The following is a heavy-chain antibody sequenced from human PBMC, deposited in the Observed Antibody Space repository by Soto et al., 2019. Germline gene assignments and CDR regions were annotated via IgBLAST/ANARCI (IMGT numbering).Heavy chain of an antibody. V-gene: IGHV3-21*01. CDR2: ISSSSSYI. Sequence: PGGSLRLSCAASGFTFSSYSMNWVRQAPGKGLEWVSSISSSSSYIYYADSVKGRFTISRDNAKNSLYLQMNSLRAEDTAVYYCARDLNWNYDLDYWGQGTLVTVSS. CDR1: GFTFSSYS. CDR3: ARDLNWNYDLDY. J-gene: IGHJ4*02. D-gene: IGHD1-7*01.